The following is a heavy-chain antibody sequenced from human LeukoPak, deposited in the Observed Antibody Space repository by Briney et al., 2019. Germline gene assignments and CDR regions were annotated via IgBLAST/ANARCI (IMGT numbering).Heavy chain of an antibody. D-gene: IGHD5-18*01. J-gene: IGHJ4*02. Sequence: SETLSLTCTVSGGSISSYYWSWIRQPPGKGLEWIGYIYYSGSTNYNPSLKSRVTISVDTSKNQFSLKLSSVTAADTAVYYCARSPRGYSYGPPFDYWGQGTLVTVSS. CDR1: GGSISSYY. V-gene: IGHV4-59*01. CDR2: IYYSGST. CDR3: ARSPRGYSYGPPFDY.